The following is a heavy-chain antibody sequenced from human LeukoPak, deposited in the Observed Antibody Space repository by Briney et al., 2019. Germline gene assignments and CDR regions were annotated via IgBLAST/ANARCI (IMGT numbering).Heavy chain of an antibody. J-gene: IGHJ4*02. D-gene: IGHD3-3*01. CDR1: GGSFSGYY. CDR3: ARHAAGFWSGYYIFDY. CDR2: IYYSGST. V-gene: IGHV4-59*08. Sequence: SETLSLTCAVYGGSFSGYYWSWIRQPPGKGLEWIGYIYYSGSTNYNPSLKSRVTISVDTSKNQFSLKLSSVTAADTAVYYCARHAAGFWSGYYIFDYWGQGTLVTVSS.